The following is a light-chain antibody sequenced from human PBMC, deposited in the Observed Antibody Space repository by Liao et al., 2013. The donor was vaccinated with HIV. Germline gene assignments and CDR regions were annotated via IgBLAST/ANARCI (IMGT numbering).Light chain of an antibody. CDR3: QAWDSSIAVV. V-gene: IGLV3-21*01. Sequence: SYELTQPPSVSVAPGETATISCGGDNLGDKGVHWYQQKAGLAPTVVLFYDSVRPSGIPERFSGSNSGNAATLTIRGTQSSDEAVYFCQAWDSSIAVVFGGGTELAVL. J-gene: IGLJ2*01. CDR1: NLGDKG. CDR2: YDS.